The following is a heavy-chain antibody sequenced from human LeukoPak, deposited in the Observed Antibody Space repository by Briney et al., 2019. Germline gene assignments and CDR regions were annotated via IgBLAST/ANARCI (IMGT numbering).Heavy chain of an antibody. CDR2: ISPNSGGT. Sequence: ASVKVSCKASGYTFTGYYMHWVRQAPGQGLEWMGWISPNSGGTNYAQKFQGRVTMTRDTSISTAYMELSRLRSDDTAVYYCARALLAKNRYYYDSSGYYYGAGTWAPYGMDVWGQGTTVTVSS. CDR1: GYTFTGYY. D-gene: IGHD3-22*01. CDR3: ARALLAKNRYYYDSSGYYYGAGTWAPYGMDV. V-gene: IGHV1-2*02. J-gene: IGHJ6*02.